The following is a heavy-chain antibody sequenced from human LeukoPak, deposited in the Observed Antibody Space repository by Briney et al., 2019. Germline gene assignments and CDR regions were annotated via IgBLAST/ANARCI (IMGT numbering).Heavy chain of an antibody. CDR2: IWYDGSNK. V-gene: IGHV3-33*08. Sequence: GGPLTLFCGPCGFTLCNAWMSCVRQAPGEGLEWVALIWYDGSNKDYADSVKGRFTISSENSRNTLYLQMNTLIIQDTGVYYCASAAGAFDNWGQGTMITVSS. D-gene: IGHD6-13*01. CDR3: ASAAGAFDN. J-gene: IGHJ3*02. CDR1: GFTLCNAW.